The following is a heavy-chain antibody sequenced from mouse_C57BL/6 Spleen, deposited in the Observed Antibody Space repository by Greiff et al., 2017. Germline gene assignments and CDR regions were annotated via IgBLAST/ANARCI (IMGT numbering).Heavy chain of an antibody. CDR1: GYTFTDYY. CDR3: ARNYYGSSGHFDV. CDR2: IYPGSGNT. D-gene: IGHD1-1*01. V-gene: IGHV1-76*01. Sequence: VQLKESGAELVRPGASVKLSCKASGYTFTDYYINWVKQRPGQGLEWIARIYPGSGNTYYNEKFKGKATLTAEKSSSTAYMQLSSLTSEDSAVYFCARNYYGSSGHFDVWGTGTTVTVSS. J-gene: IGHJ1*03.